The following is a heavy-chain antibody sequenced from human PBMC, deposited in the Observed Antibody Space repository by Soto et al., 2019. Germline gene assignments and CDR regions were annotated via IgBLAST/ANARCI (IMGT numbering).Heavy chain of an antibody. V-gene: IGHV1-2*04. CDR2: INPNSGGT. CDR1: GYTFTGHY. D-gene: IGHD5-18*01. J-gene: IGHJ3*02. CDR3: ARERGYSYGRGAFDI. Sequence: ASVKVSCKASGYTFTGHYMHWVRQAPGQGLEWMGWINPNSGGTNYAQKFQGWVTMTRDTSISTAYMELSRLRSDDTAVYYCARERGYSYGRGAFDIWGQGTMVTVSS.